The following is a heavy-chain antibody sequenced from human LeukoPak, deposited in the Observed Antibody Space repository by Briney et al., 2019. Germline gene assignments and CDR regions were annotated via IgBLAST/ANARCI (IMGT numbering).Heavy chain of an antibody. Sequence: SETLSLTCAVYGGSFSGYYWSWIRQPPGKGLEWIGEINHSGSTNYNPSLKSRVTISVDTSKNQFSLKLSPVTAADTAVYYCARRYYGSGRRFDPWGQGTLVTASS. CDR2: INHSGST. V-gene: IGHV4-34*01. CDR1: GGSFSGYY. J-gene: IGHJ5*02. D-gene: IGHD3-10*01. CDR3: ARRYYGSGRRFDP.